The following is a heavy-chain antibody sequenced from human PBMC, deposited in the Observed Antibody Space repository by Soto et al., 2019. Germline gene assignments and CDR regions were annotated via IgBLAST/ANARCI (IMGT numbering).Heavy chain of an antibody. CDR2: FDLGFDLEDGET. D-gene: IGHD5-12*01. V-gene: IGHV1-24*01. J-gene: IGHJ4*02. CDR1: GYPLTELS. CDR3: ARDQNSGYDYARRLGFDY. Sequence: ASVKVSCKVSGYPLTELSIHWVRQAPGKGLEWMGGFDLGFDLEDGETIYAQKFQGRVTITADESTSTAYMELSSLRSEDTAVYYCARDQNSGYDYARRLGFDYWGQGTLVTVSS.